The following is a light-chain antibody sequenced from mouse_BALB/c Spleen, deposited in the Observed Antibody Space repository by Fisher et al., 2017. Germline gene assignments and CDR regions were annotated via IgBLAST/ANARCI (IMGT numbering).Light chain of an antibody. CDR3: QQWSSNPLT. V-gene: IGKV4-59*01. CDR2: DTS. CDR1: SSVSY. J-gene: IGKJ5*01. Sequence: IVMTQTTAIMSASPGEKVTMTCSASSSVSYMHWYQQKSGTSPKRWIYDTSKLASGVPGRFSGSGSGTSYSLTINSMEAEDAATYYCQQWSSNPLTFGAGTKLELK.